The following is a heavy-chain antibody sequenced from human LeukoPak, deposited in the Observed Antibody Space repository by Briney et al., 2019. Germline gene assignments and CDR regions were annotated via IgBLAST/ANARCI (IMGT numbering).Heavy chain of an antibody. Sequence: ASVKVSCKATGGTFSSYAISWVRQAPGQGLEWMGGSIPIFGTANYAQKFQGRVTITTDESTSTAYMELSSLRSEDTAVYCCARGRGYCSSTSCYVFDYWGPGTLVTVSS. CDR3: ARGRGYCSSTSCYVFDY. V-gene: IGHV1-69*05. CDR1: GGTFSSYA. D-gene: IGHD2-2*03. CDR2: SIPIFGTA. J-gene: IGHJ4*02.